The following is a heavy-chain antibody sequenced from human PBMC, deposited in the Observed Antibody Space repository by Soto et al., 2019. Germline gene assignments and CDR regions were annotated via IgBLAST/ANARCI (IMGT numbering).Heavy chain of an antibody. J-gene: IGHJ4*02. V-gene: IGHV3-48*04. Sequence: PGGSLRLSCAASGFTFSSYGMNWARQAPGKGLEWVTHIDSASRTISYADSVMGRFTISRDNAKNTLYLQMNSLRAEDTAIYYCARDPDGIYDFDYWGQGTLVTVSS. D-gene: IGHD1-20*01. CDR3: ARDPDGIYDFDY. CDR1: GFTFSSYG. CDR2: IDSASRTI.